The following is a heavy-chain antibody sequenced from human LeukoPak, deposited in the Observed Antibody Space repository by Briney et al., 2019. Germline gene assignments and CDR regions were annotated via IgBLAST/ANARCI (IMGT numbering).Heavy chain of an antibody. J-gene: IGHJ4*02. CDR2: ISGSGGST. D-gene: IGHD3-10*01. CDR3: ASDSDYYGSGSH. Sequence: GGSLRLSCAASGFTFSSYAMSWVRQAPGKGLEWVSAISGSGGSTYYADSVKGRFTISRDNAKNSLYLQMNSLRAEDTAVYYCASDSDYYGSGSHWGQGTLVTVSS. CDR1: GFTFSSYA. V-gene: IGHV3-23*01.